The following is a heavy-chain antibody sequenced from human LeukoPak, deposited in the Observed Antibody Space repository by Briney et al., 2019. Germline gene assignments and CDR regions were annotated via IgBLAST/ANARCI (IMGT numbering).Heavy chain of an antibody. J-gene: IGHJ4*02. CDR3: AKAATGYSSSWYDY. CDR2: ISGSGGSA. D-gene: IGHD6-13*01. Sequence: GGSLRLSCAASGFTFDSYAMSWVRQAPGKGLEWVSAISGSGGSAYYADSVKGRFTISRDNSKNTLYLQMNSLRAEDTAVYYCAKAATGYSSSWYDYWGQGTLVTVSS. V-gene: IGHV3-23*01. CDR1: GFTFDSYA.